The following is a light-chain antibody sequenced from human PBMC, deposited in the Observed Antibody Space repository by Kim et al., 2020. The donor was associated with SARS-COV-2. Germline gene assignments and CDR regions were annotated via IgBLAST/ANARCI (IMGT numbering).Light chain of an antibody. Sequence: QTITIACSGARRDIGNYNRVSWSQQQPGKVPKLMIYEFTKRPSGVSNRFSGSKSGNTASLTISGLQAEDEADYYCCSYAGSTTWVFGGGTKVTVL. CDR3: CSYAGSTTWV. CDR1: RRDIGNYNR. CDR2: EFT. J-gene: IGLJ3*02. V-gene: IGLV2-23*02.